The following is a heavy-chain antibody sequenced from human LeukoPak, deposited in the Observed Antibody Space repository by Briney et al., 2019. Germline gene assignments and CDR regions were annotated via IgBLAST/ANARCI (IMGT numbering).Heavy chain of an antibody. D-gene: IGHD3-22*01. J-gene: IGHJ4*02. CDR2: IIPIFGTA. Sequence: SVKVPCKASGGTFSSYAIRWVRQAPGQGLEWMGRIIPIFGTANYAQKFQGRVTITTDESTSTAYMELSSLRSEDTAVYYCARTAQYSSGYPYYFDYWGQGTLVTVSS. CDR1: GGTFSSYA. CDR3: ARTAQYSSGYPYYFDY. V-gene: IGHV1-69*05.